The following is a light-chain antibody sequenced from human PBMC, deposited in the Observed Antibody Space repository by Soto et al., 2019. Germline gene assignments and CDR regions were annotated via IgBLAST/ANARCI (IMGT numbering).Light chain of an antibody. CDR2: LNSDGSH. J-gene: IGLJ2*01. CDR3: QTWGTGIVV. Sequence: QPVLTQSPSASASLGASVKLTCTLSSGHSNYAIAWHQQQPEKGPRSLMKLNSDGSHSKGDGIPDRFSASSSGAERSLSISSLQSEDEVDYYCQTWGTGIVVFGGGTKLTVL. V-gene: IGLV4-69*01. CDR1: SGHSNYA.